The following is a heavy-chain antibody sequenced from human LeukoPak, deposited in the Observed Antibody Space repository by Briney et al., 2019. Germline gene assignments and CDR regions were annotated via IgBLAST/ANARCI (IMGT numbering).Heavy chain of an antibody. Sequence: ASVKVSCKASGYTFTSYGISWVRQAPGQGLEWMGWISAYNGNTNYAQKLQGRVTMTTDTSTSTAYMELRRLRADDTAVYYCARDFLSITMVRGGPEPFDYWGEGTLVTVSS. D-gene: IGHD3-10*01. CDR2: ISAYNGNT. V-gene: IGHV1-18*01. J-gene: IGHJ4*02. CDR3: ARDFLSITMVRGGPEPFDY. CDR1: GYTFTSYG.